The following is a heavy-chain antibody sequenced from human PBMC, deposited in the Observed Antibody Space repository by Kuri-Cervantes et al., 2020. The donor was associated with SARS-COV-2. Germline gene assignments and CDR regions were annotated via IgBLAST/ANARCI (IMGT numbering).Heavy chain of an antibody. V-gene: IGHV3-30*04. J-gene: IGHJ5*02. CDR2: ISYDGSNK. Sequence: GGSLRLSCAASGFTFSSYAMHWVRQAPGKGLVWVAVISYDGSNKYYADSVKGRFTISSDNSKNTLYLQMNSLRAEDTAVYYCARPYRWGYQSWFDPWGQGTLVTVSS. D-gene: IGHD1-26*01. CDR3: ARPYRWGYQSWFDP. CDR1: GFTFSSYA.